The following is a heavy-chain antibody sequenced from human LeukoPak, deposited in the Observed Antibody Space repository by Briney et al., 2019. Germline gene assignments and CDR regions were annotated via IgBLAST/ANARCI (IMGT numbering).Heavy chain of an antibody. Sequence: GGSLRLSCATSGFTFDDYGMSWVRQAPGKGLEWVSGITWNGGSTGYADSVKGRFTISRDNANNSLYLQMNSLRAEDTAVYYCAKRRNYTLVSSSRVRCFDYWGQGTLVTVSS. CDR2: ITWNGGST. D-gene: IGHD3-3*01. CDR3: AKRRNYTLVSSSRVRCFDY. J-gene: IGHJ4*02. CDR1: GFTFDDYG. V-gene: IGHV3-20*04.